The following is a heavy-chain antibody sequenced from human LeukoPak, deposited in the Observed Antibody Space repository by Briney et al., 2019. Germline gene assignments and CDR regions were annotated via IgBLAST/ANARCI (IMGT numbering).Heavy chain of an antibody. CDR3: ARGGTYYYDSSGYSPFDY. J-gene: IGHJ4*02. CDR2: IIPVFGTR. CDR1: GGTFSNYT. V-gene: IGHV1-69*13. D-gene: IGHD3-22*01. Sequence: SVKVSCKASGGTFSNYTVSWVRQAPGQGLEWMGGIIPVFGTRSYAQKFQGRVTITADESTSTAYMELSSLRSEDSAVYYCARGGTYYYDSSGYSPFDYWGQGTLVTVSS.